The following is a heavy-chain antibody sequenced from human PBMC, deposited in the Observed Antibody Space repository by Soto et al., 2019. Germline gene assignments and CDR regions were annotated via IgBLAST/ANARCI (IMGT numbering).Heavy chain of an antibody. Sequence: KPSETLSLTCTVSGGSISDDSSWSWIRQTPGKGLEWIGYIYHTGNTYYNPSLRSQVSISVDKSKSQFSLKLISVTAADTAVYFCARVEYQLLSSVSWFDSWGQGTLVTVSS. D-gene: IGHD2-2*01. CDR1: GGSISDDSS. CDR2: IYHTGNT. CDR3: ARVEYQLLSSVSWFDS. V-gene: IGHV4-30-4*01. J-gene: IGHJ5*01.